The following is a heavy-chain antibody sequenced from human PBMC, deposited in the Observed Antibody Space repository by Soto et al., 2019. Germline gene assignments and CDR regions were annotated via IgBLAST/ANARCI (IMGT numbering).Heavy chain of an antibody. V-gene: IGHV4-39*01. J-gene: IGHJ5*02. CDR3: ARHYSSGSRNWFDP. CDR2: IYYSGST. Sequence: WETLSLTCSVSGGSINSSSYFWGWVRQPPGKGLEWIGSIYYSGSTYYNPSLRSRVTISVDTSKNQFSLKLSSVTAADTAVFYCARHYSSGSRNWFDPWGQGTQVTVSS. D-gene: IGHD6-19*01. CDR1: GGSINSSSYF.